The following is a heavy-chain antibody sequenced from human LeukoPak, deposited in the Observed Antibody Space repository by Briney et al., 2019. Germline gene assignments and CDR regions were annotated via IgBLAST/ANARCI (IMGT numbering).Heavy chain of an antibody. CDR2: IYYSGST. V-gene: IGHV4-59*01. CDR1: GGSISSYY. CDR3: AREEALGSGSFDY. D-gene: IGHD1-26*01. Sequence: SETLSLTCTVSGGSISSYYWSWIRQPPGKGLEWIGYIYYSGSTNYNPSLKSRVTISVDTSKNQFSLKLSSVTAADTAVYYCAREEALGSGSFDYWGQGALVTVSS. J-gene: IGHJ4*02.